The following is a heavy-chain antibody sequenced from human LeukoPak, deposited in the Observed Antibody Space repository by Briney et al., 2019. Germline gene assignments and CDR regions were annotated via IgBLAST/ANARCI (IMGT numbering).Heavy chain of an antibody. Sequence: SETLSLTCTVSGASIRSGDYYWSWIRQPPGKGLEWLGYIYDSGSTYYNPSLKSRVAMSVDTSKNQFSLKLSSVTAVDTAVYYCTRKATTGPTKAAFDVWGQGTMVTVSS. CDR3: TRKATTGPTKAAFDV. D-gene: IGHD4-17*01. CDR2: IYDSGST. CDR1: GASIRSGDYY. J-gene: IGHJ3*01. V-gene: IGHV4-30-4*01.